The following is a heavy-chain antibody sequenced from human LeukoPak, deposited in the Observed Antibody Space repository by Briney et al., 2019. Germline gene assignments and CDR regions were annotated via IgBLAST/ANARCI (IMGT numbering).Heavy chain of an antibody. D-gene: IGHD6-19*01. Sequence: PSETLSLTCTVSGGSISSYYWSWIRQPAGKGLEWIGRIYTSGSTNYNPPLKSRVTISVDKSKNQFSLKLSSVTAADTAVYYCARDRQWLVDYWGQGTLVTVSS. J-gene: IGHJ4*02. CDR3: ARDRQWLVDY. CDR1: GGSISSYY. CDR2: IYTSGST. V-gene: IGHV4-4*07.